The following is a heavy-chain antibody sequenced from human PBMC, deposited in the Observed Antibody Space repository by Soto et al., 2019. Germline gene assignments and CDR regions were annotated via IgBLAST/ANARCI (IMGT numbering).Heavy chain of an antibody. V-gene: IGHV3-33*01. D-gene: IGHD3-10*01. Sequence: QVQLVQSGGGVVKPGRSLRLSCAASGFTFSSYGMHWVRQAPGKGLEWVAGIWYDGSNKYYADYVKGRFTISRDNSKNALYLQMNSLRAEDSAVYYCARWGRVYGMDVWGQGTTVTVSS. CDR2: IWYDGSNK. CDR1: GFTFSSYG. J-gene: IGHJ6*02. CDR3: ARWGRVYGMDV.